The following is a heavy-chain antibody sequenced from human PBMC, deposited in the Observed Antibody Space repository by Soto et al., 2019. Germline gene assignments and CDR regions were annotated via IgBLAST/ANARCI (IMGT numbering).Heavy chain of an antibody. CDR2: ISAYNGNT. CDR1: GYTFTSYG. CDR3: ARDSSFLTPRYCSGGSCSEDAFDI. V-gene: IGHV1-18*01. Sequence: ASVKVSCKASGYTFTSYGISWVRQAPGQGLEWMGWISAYNGNTNYAQKLQGRVTMTTDTSTSTAYMELRSLRSDDTAVYYCARDSSFLTPRYCSGGSCSEDAFDIWGQGTMVTVSS. J-gene: IGHJ3*02. D-gene: IGHD2-15*01.